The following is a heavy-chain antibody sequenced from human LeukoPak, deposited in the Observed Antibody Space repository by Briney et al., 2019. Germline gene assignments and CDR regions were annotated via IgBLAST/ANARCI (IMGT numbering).Heavy chain of an antibody. V-gene: IGHV4-59*01. Sequence: MTSETLSLTCTVSGGSINSYYWSWIRQPPGKGLEWIGYIYDSGSTNYNPSLKSRVTISVDTSKNQFSLKLSSVTAADTAVYYCARVAAVAGTRVGRYYYMDVWGKGTTVTISS. J-gene: IGHJ6*03. D-gene: IGHD6-19*01. CDR2: IYDSGST. CDR3: ARVAAVAGTRVGRYYYMDV. CDR1: GGSINSYY.